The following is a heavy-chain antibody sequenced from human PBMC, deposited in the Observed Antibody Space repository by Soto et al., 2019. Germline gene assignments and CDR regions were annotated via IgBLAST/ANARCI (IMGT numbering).Heavy chain of an antibody. CDR1: GGSISSSSYY. Sequence: QLQLQESGPGLVKPSETLSLTCTVSGGSISSSSYYCGWIRQPPGKGLEWIGSIYYSGSTYYNPSLKSRVTISVDTSKNQFSLKLSSVNAADTAVYYCARHVAGYSSGLDYWGQGTLVTVSS. J-gene: IGHJ4*02. CDR3: ARHVAGYSSGLDY. CDR2: IYYSGST. D-gene: IGHD6-19*01. V-gene: IGHV4-39*01.